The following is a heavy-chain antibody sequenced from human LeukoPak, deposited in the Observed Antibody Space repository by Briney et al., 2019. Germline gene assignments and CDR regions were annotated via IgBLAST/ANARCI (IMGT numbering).Heavy chain of an antibody. D-gene: IGHD4-23*01. Sequence: SSETLSLTCIVSSSISSYYWTWLRQPPGKGLGWIGHSYFTGNPNYNPSLKSRVTITVDPPKNQFSLKLTSVTAADTAVYYCAGLRSTVAWASFDYWGQGILVTVSS. CDR1: SSISSYY. CDR2: SYFTGNP. CDR3: AGLRSTVAWASFDY. V-gene: IGHV4-59*08. J-gene: IGHJ4*02.